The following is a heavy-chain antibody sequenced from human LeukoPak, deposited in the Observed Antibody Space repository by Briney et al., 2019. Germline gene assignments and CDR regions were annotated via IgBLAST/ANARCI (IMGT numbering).Heavy chain of an antibody. CDR3: ARDRTCSGGSCAIWGSLDY. CDR2: IIPIFRTS. D-gene: IGHD2-15*01. Sequence: ASVKVSCKACGGTFSSYAISWVRQAAGQGLEWMGGIIPIFRTSNYAQKFHRRVTITAAESTSTAYMELSSLRSEDTAVYYCARDRTCSGGSCAIWGSLDYWGQGALVTVSS. J-gene: IGHJ4*02. V-gene: IGHV1-69*13. CDR1: GGTFSSYA.